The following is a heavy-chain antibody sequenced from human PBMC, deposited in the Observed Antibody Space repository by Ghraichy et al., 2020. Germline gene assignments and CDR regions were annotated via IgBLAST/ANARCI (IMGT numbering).Heavy chain of an antibody. D-gene: IGHD5-18*01. Sequence: SETLSLTCTVAGGSIRSYYWSWSQHPRGKGLEWSGYVYYNGNSDYSPSLKSRATISVDTSKNQFSLRLTSVTAADTAVYYCARRGRGYSRYFYGLDIWGQGTTVTVSS. V-gene: IGHV4-59*08. CDR2: VYYNGNS. CDR3: ARRGRGYSRYFYGLDI. J-gene: IGHJ6*02. CDR1: GGSIRSYY.